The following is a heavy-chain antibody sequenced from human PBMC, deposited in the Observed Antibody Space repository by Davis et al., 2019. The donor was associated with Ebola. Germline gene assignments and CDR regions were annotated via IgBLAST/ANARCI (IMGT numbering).Heavy chain of an antibody. Sequence: ASVKVSCKASGGTFSSYAISWVRQAPGKGLEWMGGFDPEDGETIYAQKFQGRVTMTEDTSTDTAYMELSSLRSEDTAVYYCARLSTRVDYWGQGTLVTVSS. CDR1: GGTFSSYA. CDR2: FDPEDGET. D-gene: IGHD5/OR15-5a*01. CDR3: ARLSTRVDY. J-gene: IGHJ4*02. V-gene: IGHV1-24*01.